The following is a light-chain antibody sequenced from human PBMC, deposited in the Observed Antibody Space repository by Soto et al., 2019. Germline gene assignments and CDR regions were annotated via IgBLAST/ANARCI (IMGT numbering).Light chain of an antibody. CDR3: SSYTSSSTLVV. J-gene: IGLJ2*01. CDR2: DVS. Sequence: QLVLTQPASVSGSPGQSITISCTGTSSDVGGYNYVSWYQQHPGKAPKVMIYDVSNRPSGVSNRFSGSKSGNTASLTISRLQAEDEADYYCSSYTSSSTLVVFGGGTQLTVL. V-gene: IGLV2-14*01. CDR1: SSDVGGYNY.